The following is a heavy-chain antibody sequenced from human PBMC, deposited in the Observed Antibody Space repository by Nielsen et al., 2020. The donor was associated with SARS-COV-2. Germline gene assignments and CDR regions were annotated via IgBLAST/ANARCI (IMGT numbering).Heavy chain of an antibody. V-gene: IGHV4-39*07. CDR1: GGSISSSSYY. J-gene: IGHJ4*02. D-gene: IGHD6-19*01. CDR2: IYYSGST. CDR3: ARGGASSGWPTGFDY. Sequence: SETLSLTCTVSGGSISSSSYYWGWIRQPPGKGLEWIGSIYYSGSTYYNPSLKSRVTISVDTSKNQLSLKLSSVTAADTAVYYCARGGASSGWPTGFDYWGQGTLVTVSS.